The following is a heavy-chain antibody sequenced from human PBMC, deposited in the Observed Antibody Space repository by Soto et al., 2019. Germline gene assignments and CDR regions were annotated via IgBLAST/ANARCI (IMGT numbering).Heavy chain of an antibody. J-gene: IGHJ4*02. D-gene: IGHD3-22*01. CDR3: ARASNYYDSSGYSLYYFDY. V-gene: IGHV3-13*01. Sequence: EVQLVESGGGLVQPGGSLRLSCAASGFTFSSYDMHWVRQATGKGLEWVSAIGTAGDTYYPGSVKGRFTISRENAKNSLYLQMNSLRAGDTAVYYCARASNYYDSSGYSLYYFDYWGQGTLVTVSS. CDR2: IGTAGDT. CDR1: GFTFSSYD.